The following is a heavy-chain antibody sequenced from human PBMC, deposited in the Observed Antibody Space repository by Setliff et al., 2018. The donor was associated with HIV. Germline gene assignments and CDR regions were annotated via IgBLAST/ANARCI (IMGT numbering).Heavy chain of an antibody. Sequence: SETLSLTCAVYGGSFSGYYWSWIRQPPGEGLFWIGEISHSGSTNYNPSLKSRVTISVDKSKNQFSLNLTSVTAADTAVYYCARGGGIRDAFDIWGQGTLVTVSS. CDR3: ARGGGIRDAFDI. CDR2: ISHSGST. D-gene: IGHD3-16*01. J-gene: IGHJ3*02. CDR1: GGSFSGYY. V-gene: IGHV4-34*01.